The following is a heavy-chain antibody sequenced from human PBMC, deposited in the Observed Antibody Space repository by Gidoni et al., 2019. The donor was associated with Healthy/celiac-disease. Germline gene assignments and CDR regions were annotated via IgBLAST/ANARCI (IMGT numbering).Heavy chain of an antibody. J-gene: IGHJ4*02. Sequence: QVQLQESGPGLVQPSETLSHTCTVPGGSISSYYWSWIRQPPGKGLEWIGYIYYSGSTNYNPSLKSRVTISVDTSKNQFSLKLSSVTAADTAVYYCARSPRIQLWLFDYWGQGTLVTVSS. CDR3: ARSPRIQLWLFDY. CDR2: IYYSGST. D-gene: IGHD5-18*01. V-gene: IGHV4-59*08. CDR1: GGSISSYY.